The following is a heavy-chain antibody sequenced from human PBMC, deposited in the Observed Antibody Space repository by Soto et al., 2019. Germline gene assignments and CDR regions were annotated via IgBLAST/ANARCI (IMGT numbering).Heavy chain of an antibody. CDR1: GYTFTGYY. J-gene: IGHJ5*02. D-gene: IGHD3-22*01. CDR2: INPNSGGT. CDR3: ARSASRPMIASAFDP. Sequence: ASVKVSCKASGYTFTGYYMHWVRQAPGQGLEWMGWINPNSGGTNYAQKFQGWVTMTRDTSISTAYMELSRLRSDDTAVYYCARSASRPMIASAFDPWGQGTLVTVSS. V-gene: IGHV1-2*04.